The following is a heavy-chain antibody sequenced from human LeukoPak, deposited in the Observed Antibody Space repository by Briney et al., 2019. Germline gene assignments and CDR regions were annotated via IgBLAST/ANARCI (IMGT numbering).Heavy chain of an antibody. CDR2: INPNSGGT. CDR3: ARVPRRSSSSPGNHAFDI. D-gene: IGHD6-6*01. V-gene: IGHV1-2*02. Sequence: ASVKVSCKASGYTFTGYYMHWVRQAPGQGLEWMGWINPNSGGTNYAQKFQGRVTMTRDTSISTAYMELSRLRSDDTAVYYCARVPRRSSSSPGNHAFDIWGQGTMVTVSS. CDR1: GYTFTGYY. J-gene: IGHJ3*02.